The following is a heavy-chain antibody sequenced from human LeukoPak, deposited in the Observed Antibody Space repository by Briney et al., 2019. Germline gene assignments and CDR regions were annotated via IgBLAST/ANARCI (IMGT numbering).Heavy chain of an antibody. CDR3: ARPRYYDSSGYSVDY. D-gene: IGHD3-22*01. J-gene: IGHJ4*02. Sequence: ASVKVSCKASGYTFTGYYMHWVRQAPGQGLEWMEWINPNSGGTNYAQKFQGRVTMTRDTSISTAYMELSRLRSDDTAVYYCARPRYYDSSGYSVDYWGQGTLVTVSS. CDR2: INPNSGGT. V-gene: IGHV1-2*02. CDR1: GYTFTGYY.